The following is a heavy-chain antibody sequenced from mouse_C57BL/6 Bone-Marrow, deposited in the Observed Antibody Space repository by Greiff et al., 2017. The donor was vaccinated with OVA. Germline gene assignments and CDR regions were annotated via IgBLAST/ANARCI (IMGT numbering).Heavy chain of an antibody. CDR3: VRHEEPVDD. Sequence: EVKLVESGGGLVQPKGSLKLSCAASGFSFNTYAMNWVRQAPGKGLEWVARIRSKSNNYATYYADSVKDRFTISRDDSESMLYLQMNNLKTEDTAMYYCVRHEEPVDDWGQGTLVTVSA. V-gene: IGHV10-1*01. CDR2: IRSKSNNYAT. D-gene: IGHD2-3*01. J-gene: IGHJ3*01. CDR1: GFSFNTYA.